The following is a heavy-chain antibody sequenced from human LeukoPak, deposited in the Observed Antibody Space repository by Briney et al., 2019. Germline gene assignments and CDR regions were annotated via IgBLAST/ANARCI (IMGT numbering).Heavy chain of an antibody. CDR3: TRDRITDGVGHCDC. J-gene: IGHJ4*02. D-gene: IGHD3-16*01. Sequence: GASVKVSCKASGYIFTDYYLHWVRQAPGRGLEWMAWINPKSGGTNYAQKFEGRVTMTRDTSSSTAYMEVSRLRSDDTAVYYCTRDRITDGVGHCDCWGQGSQVTVSS. V-gene: IGHV1-2*02. CDR2: INPKSGGT. CDR1: GYIFTDYY.